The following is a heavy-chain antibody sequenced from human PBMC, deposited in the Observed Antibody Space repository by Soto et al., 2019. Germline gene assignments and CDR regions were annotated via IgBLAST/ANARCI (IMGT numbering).Heavy chain of an antibody. D-gene: IGHD1-26*01. Sequence: PSETLSLTCTVSGDSISSSTYYWVWIRQPPGKVLQWVGSIYYSGSTYYNPSLKSRVTISVDRSKNQFSLKLSSVTAADTAVYYCARHSSSGSYYVRYFDYWGQGALVTVS. V-gene: IGHV4-39*01. CDR1: GDSISSSTYY. J-gene: IGHJ4*02. CDR2: IYYSGST. CDR3: ARHSSSGSYYVRYFDY.